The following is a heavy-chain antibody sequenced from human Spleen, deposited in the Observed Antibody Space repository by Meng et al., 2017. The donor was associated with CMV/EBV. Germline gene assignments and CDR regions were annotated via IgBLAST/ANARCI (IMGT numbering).Heavy chain of an antibody. J-gene: IGHJ1*01. V-gene: IGHV1-2*02. CDR1: GYTFTAHY. D-gene: IGHD6-6*01. CDR3: VRESQQVVVYFEH. CDR2: ISAYYGST. Sequence: ASVKVSCKASGYTFTAHYFHWVRQAPGQGLEWMGWISAYYGSTHFAQNFQGRVTLTRDTSTTTAYMELRTLTSDDTAVYYCVRESQQVVVYFEHWGQGTLVTVSS.